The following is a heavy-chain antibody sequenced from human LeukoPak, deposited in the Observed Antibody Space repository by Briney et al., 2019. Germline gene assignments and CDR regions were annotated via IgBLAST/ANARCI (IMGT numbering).Heavy chain of an antibody. CDR3: ATQRGSYLWGTDFDY. CDR1: GYTFTGYY. Sequence: GASVKVSCKASGYTFTGYYMHWVRQAPGQGPEWMGWINPNSGGTKYVQKFQGRVTMTRDTSISTAYMELSRLRSDHTAVYYCATQRGSYLWGTDFDYWGQGTLVTVSS. CDR2: INPNSGGT. V-gene: IGHV1-2*02. D-gene: IGHD3-16*01. J-gene: IGHJ4*02.